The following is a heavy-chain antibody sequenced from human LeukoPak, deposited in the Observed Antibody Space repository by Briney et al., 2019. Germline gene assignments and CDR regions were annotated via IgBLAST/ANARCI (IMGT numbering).Heavy chain of an antibody. CDR1: GGTFSSYA. Sequence: SVKVSCKASGGTFSSYAISWVRQAPGQGLEWMGGIIPIFGTANYAQKFQGRVTITTDGSTSTAYMELSSLRSEDTAVYYFATENVDKAMVRYSLDYGGQGPLVTVPS. J-gene: IGHJ4*02. CDR2: IIPIFGTA. D-gene: IGHD5-18*01. CDR3: ATENVDKAMVRYSLDY. V-gene: IGHV1-69*05.